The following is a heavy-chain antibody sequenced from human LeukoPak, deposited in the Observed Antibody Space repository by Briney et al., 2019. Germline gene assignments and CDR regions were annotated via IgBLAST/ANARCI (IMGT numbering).Heavy chain of an antibody. D-gene: IGHD3-3*01. V-gene: IGHV3-30*02. Sequence: GGSLRLSCAASGFTFSSYGMHWVRQAPGKGLEWVAFIRYDGSNKYYADSVKGRFTISRDNSKNTLYLQMNSLRAEDTAVYYCTKDGGYDFWSGYSSWFDPWGQGTPVTVSS. CDR2: IRYDGSNK. J-gene: IGHJ5*02. CDR1: GFTFSSYG. CDR3: TKDGGYDFWSGYSSWFDP.